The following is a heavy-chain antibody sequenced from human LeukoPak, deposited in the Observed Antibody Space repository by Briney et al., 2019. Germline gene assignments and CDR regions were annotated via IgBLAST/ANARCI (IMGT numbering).Heavy chain of an antibody. J-gene: IGHJ4*02. CDR2: IIPIFGTA. CDR1: GGTFSSYA. Sequence: ASVKVSCKASGGTFSSYAISWVRQAPGQGLEWMGGIIPIFGTANYAQKFQGRVTITADESTSTAYMELSSLRSEDTAVYYCARAPVPNPIAVAGTRRGQGTLVTVSS. V-gene: IGHV1-69*13. D-gene: IGHD6-19*01. CDR3: ARAPVPNPIAVAGTR.